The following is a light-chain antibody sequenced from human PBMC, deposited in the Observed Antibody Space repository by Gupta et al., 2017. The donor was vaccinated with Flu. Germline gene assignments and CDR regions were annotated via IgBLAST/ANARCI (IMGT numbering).Light chain of an antibody. CDR3: QTWGTGTYV. CDR2: VNSNGRH. V-gene: IGLV4-69*02. J-gene: IGLJ1*01. Sequence: VKLTCTRSSRHSDYAIAWQHQQPEKGPPYLMMVNSNGRHSKGDGIPDRFSGSSSGAERHPTIPRLQAEDESYYYCQTWGTGTYVFGTGTKVTVL. CDR1: SRHSDYA.